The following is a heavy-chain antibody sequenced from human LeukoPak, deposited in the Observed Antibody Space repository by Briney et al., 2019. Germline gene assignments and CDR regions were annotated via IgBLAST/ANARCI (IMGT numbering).Heavy chain of an antibody. CDR1: GFNFSSYA. V-gene: IGHV3-30-3*01. CDR2: ISYDGSNK. CDR3: ARDALGDPDY. Sequence: GRSLRLSCAASGFNFSSYAMHWVRQAPGKGLEWVAVISYDGSNKYYADSVKGRFTISRDNSKNTLYLQMNSLRAEDTAVYYCARDALGDPDYWGQGTLVTVSS. D-gene: IGHD4-17*01. J-gene: IGHJ4*02.